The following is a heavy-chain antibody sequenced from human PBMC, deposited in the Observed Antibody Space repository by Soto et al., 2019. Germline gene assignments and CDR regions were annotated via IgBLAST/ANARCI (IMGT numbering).Heavy chain of an antibody. CDR3: AREQKTEVTPAPALLAV. CDR2: IRSDGGT. D-gene: IGHD2-21*02. V-gene: IGHV3-74*01. J-gene: IGHJ6*04. Sequence: GGSLRLSCEASGFTFSIYWMEWVRQAPGKGLVWVSRIRSDGGTNYADSVKGRFTVSRDNAKNTLYLQMNSLRAEDSAVYYCAREQKTEVTPAPALLAVWGKGTTVTVYS. CDR1: GFTFSIYW.